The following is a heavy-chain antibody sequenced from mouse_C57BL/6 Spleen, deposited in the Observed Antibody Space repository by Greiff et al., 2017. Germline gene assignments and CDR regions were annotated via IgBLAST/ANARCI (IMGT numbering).Heavy chain of an antibody. CDR3: ANIYYYGSSPHAMDY. CDR2: ISSGSSTI. V-gene: IGHV5-17*01. D-gene: IGHD1-1*01. CDR1: GFTFSDYG. Sequence: EVHLVESGGGLVKPGGSLKLSCAASGFTFSDYGMHWVRQAPEKGLEWVAYISSGSSTIYYADTVKGRFTISRDNAKNTLFLQMTSLRSEDTAMYYCANIYYYGSSPHAMDYWGQGTSVTVSS. J-gene: IGHJ4*01.